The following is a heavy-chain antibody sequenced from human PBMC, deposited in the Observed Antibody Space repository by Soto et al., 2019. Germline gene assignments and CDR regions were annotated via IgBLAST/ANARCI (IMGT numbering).Heavy chain of an antibody. Sequence: QITLKESGPTVVKPTQTLTLTCTFSGFSLSTSGVGVGWIRQPPGKALEWLALLYWDDDKRYSPSLKTRLTINKDTPRNQVVLTMTNMDPVDTATDYCSFRQEYGGSWVSGWFDPWGQGTLVTVSS. CDR1: GFSLSTSGVG. CDR2: LYWDDDK. V-gene: IGHV2-5*02. CDR3: SFRQEYGGSWVSGWFDP. D-gene: IGHD6-13*01. J-gene: IGHJ5*02.